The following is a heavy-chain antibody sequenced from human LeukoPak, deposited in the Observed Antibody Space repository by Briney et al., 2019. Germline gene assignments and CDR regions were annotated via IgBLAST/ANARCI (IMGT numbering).Heavy chain of an antibody. CDR2: IYYSGST. Sequence: PSQTLSLTCTVSGGSISSGDYYWSWIRQPPGKGLEWIGYIYYSGSTYYNPSLKSRVTISVDTSKNQFSLQLNSVTPEDTAVYYCARAGDHVTYGGVDIWGLGTMVTVSS. J-gene: IGHJ3*02. D-gene: IGHD4-23*01. CDR3: ARAGDHVTYGGVDI. CDR1: GGSISSGDYY. V-gene: IGHV4-30-4*01.